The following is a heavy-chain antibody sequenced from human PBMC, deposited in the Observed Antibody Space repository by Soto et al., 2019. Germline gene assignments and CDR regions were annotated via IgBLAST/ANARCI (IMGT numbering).Heavy chain of an antibody. V-gene: IGHV4-31*03. CDR2: MYYSGST. CDR3: ARGRGYCSGGICYSVIGYGMDV. J-gene: IGHJ6*02. D-gene: IGHD2-15*01. Sequence: QVQLQESGPGLVKPSETLSLTCSVSGGSFSSGAYYWSWIRQHPGRGLEWIGYMYYSGSTYYNPSLKSRGTISVDSSKNQFSLRLSSVTAADTAVYYCARGRGYCSGGICYSVIGYGMDVWGQGTTVIVSS. CDR1: GGSFSSGAYY.